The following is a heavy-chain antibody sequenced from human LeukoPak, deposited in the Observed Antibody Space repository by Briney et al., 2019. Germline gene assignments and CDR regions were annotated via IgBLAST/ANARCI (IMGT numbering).Heavy chain of an antibody. CDR3: AKDEELGDEYYLDY. CDR2: IWYDGSNK. D-gene: IGHD1-26*01. CDR1: GFTFSSYG. Sequence: GRSLRPSCAASGFTFSSYGMHWVRQAPGKGLEWVAVIWYDGSNKYYADSVKGRFTISRDNSNNTLYLQMNSLRAEETAVYYCAKDEELGDEYYLDYWGQGTLVTVSS. V-gene: IGHV3-33*06. J-gene: IGHJ4*02.